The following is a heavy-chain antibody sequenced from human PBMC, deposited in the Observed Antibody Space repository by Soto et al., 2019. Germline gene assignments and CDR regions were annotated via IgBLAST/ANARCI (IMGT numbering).Heavy chain of an antibody. CDR3: AGRDYSGY. CDR1: GFTFSSYA. J-gene: IGHJ4*02. CDR2: ITASGAST. V-gene: IGHV3-23*01. Sequence: EVQLLESGGGLVQPGGSLRLSCAASGFTFSSYAMSWVRQAPGKGLEWVSAITASGASTYYADSVKGRFTISRDNSKNTLYVQMNSLRVEDTAVYYCAGRDYSGYWGQGTLVTVSS.